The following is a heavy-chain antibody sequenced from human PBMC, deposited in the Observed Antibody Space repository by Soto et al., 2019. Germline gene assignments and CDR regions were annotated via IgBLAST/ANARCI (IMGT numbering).Heavy chain of an antibody. D-gene: IGHD2-21*01. CDR1: GFTFSDYY. CDR3: ARISRGLLFQYYFDY. CDR2: ISSSGSTI. Sequence: PGGSLRLSCAASGFTFSDYYMSWIRQAPGKGLEWVSYISSSGSTIYYADSVKGRFTISRDNAKNSLYLQMNSLRAEDTAVYYCARISRGLLFQYYFDYWGQGTLVTVSS. J-gene: IGHJ4*02. V-gene: IGHV3-11*01.